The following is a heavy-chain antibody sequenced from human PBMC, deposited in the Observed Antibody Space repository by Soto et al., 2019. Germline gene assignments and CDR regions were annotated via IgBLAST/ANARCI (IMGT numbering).Heavy chain of an antibody. CDR3: ATGTAAPAH. CDR1: GFTFSNFD. Sequence: PVGSLRLSCAASGFTFSNFDMSWVRQAPGKGLEWVSGISTSGGTTYYADSVKGRFTCSRDNSKNTLYLQMTSLRAEDTAVYYCATGTAAPAHWGQGTLVTVPS. J-gene: IGHJ1*01. D-gene: IGHD6-13*01. CDR2: ISTSGGTT. V-gene: IGHV3-23*01.